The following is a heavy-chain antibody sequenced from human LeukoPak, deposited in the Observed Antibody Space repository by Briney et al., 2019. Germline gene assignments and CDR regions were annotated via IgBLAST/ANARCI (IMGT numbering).Heavy chain of an antibody. Sequence: GESLKISCKGSGYSLTSYWISWVRQMPGKGLEWMGRIDPSDSYTNYSPSFQGHVTISADKSISTAYLQWSSLKASDTATYYCARKAMVGKFDAFDIWGQGTMVTVSS. V-gene: IGHV5-10-1*01. CDR2: IDPSDSYT. D-gene: IGHD5-18*01. J-gene: IGHJ3*02. CDR1: GYSLTSYW. CDR3: ARKAMVGKFDAFDI.